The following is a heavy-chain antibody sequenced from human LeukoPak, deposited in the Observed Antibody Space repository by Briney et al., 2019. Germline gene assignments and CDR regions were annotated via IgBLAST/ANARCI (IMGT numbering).Heavy chain of an antibody. CDR2: IYHSGST. V-gene: IGHV4-38-2*01. CDR1: GYSISSGYY. J-gene: IGHJ4*02. Sequence: PSETLSLTCAVSGYSISSGYYWGWIRPPPGKGLEWIGSIYHSGSTYYNPSLKSRVTISVDTSKNQFSLKLSSVTAADTAVYCCARTYSSGWYYFDYWGQGTLVSVSS. CDR3: ARTYSSGWYYFDY. D-gene: IGHD6-19*01.